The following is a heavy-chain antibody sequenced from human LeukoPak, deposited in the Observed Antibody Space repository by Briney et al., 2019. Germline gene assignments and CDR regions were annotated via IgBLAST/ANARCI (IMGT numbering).Heavy chain of an antibody. Sequence: GGSLRLSCVGSGFIFGKYAMTWVRQAPGKGLEWDSTISGGGDSTWNADSVKGRFTVSRDNSKNTLYLQMSSLRVEDTAVYYCAKRGSSETRWYPFDYWGQGTLVTVSS. V-gene: IGHV3-23*01. CDR2: ISGGGDST. CDR1: GFIFGKYA. D-gene: IGHD2-15*01. J-gene: IGHJ4*02. CDR3: AKRGSSETRWYPFDY.